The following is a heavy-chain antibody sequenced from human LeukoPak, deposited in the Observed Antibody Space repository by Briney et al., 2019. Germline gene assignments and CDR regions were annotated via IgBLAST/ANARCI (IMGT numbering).Heavy chain of an antibody. CDR1: GGSISSYY. J-gene: IGHJ4*02. CDR3: ARLPRMTTVDY. Sequence: SETLSLTCTVSGGSISSYYWSWIRQPPGKGLEWIGEINHSGSTNYNPSLKSRVTISVDTSKNQFSLKPSSVTAADTAVYYCARLPRMTTVDYWGQGTLVTVSS. CDR2: INHSGST. V-gene: IGHV4-34*01. D-gene: IGHD4-17*01.